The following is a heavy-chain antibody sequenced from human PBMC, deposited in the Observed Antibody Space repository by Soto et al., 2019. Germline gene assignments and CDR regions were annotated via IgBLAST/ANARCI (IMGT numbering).Heavy chain of an antibody. CDR3: FQVWFGY. J-gene: IGHJ4*02. CDR2: IGSSSVTI. D-gene: IGHD3-10*01. Sequence: HPGGSLRLSCAASGFTISNYVMNWVRQAPGKGLEWISCIGSSSVTIFHADSVKGRFTISRDNSKNTLYLHMSSLRVEDTAMYFCFQVWFGYWGQGTQVTVSS. V-gene: IGHV3-48*01. CDR1: GFTISNYV.